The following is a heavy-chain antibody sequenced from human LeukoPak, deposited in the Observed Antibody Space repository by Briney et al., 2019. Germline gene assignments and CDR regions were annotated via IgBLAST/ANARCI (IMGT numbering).Heavy chain of an antibody. D-gene: IGHD3-22*01. Sequence: ASVKVSCKASGYTFTSYGISWVRQAPGQGLEWMGWISAYNGNTNYAQKLQGRVTMTTDTSTSTAYMELRSLRSDDTAVYYCARGASSYYDSSDYFDYWGQGTLVTVSS. CDR2: ISAYNGNT. J-gene: IGHJ4*02. V-gene: IGHV1-18*01. CDR1: GYTFTSYG. CDR3: ARGASSYYDSSDYFDY.